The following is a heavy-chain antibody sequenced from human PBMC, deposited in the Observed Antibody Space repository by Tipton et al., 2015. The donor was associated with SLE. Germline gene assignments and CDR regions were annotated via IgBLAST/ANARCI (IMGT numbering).Heavy chain of an antibody. CDR2: IRYDGSNK. J-gene: IGHJ6*02. V-gene: IGHV3-30*02. CDR3: AKDISSSDYYYYGMDV. CDR1: GFTFSSYG. Sequence: SLRLSCAASGFTFSSYGMHWVRQAPGKGLEWVAFIRYDGSNKYYADSVKGRFTISRDNSKNTVSLQMNSLRDEDTAMYYCAKDISSSDYYYYGMDVWGQGTTVTVSS. D-gene: IGHD6-19*01.